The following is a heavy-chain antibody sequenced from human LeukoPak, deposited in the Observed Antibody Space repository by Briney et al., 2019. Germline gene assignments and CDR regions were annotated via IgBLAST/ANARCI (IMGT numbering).Heavy chain of an antibody. V-gene: IGHV3-23*01. D-gene: IGHD4-17*01. CDR1: GFTFINYV. CDR2: ISGSGRNT. Sequence: GGSLRLSCAASGFTFINYVMTWVRQAPGKGLEWLSGISGSGRNTYYADSVKGRFTISGDNSKNTLYLQMNSLRAEDTAVYYCAKPAEYGVPGDYWGQGTLVTVSS. J-gene: IGHJ4*02. CDR3: AKPAEYGVPGDY.